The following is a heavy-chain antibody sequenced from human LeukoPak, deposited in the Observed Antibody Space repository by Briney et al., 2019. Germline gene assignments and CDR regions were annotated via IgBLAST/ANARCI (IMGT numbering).Heavy chain of an antibody. CDR1: GGSFSGYY. CDR3: ARARQNRITGATNYYYYYMDV. J-gene: IGHJ6*03. V-gene: IGHV4-34*01. Sequence: KSSQTLPLTCAVYGGSFSGYYWSWSLQHPRKRLEWSGEINHSGSTNYNPSLNSRVTISVDTSTNQFSLKLSSVTAADTAVYYCARARQNRITGATNYYYYYMDVWGKGTTVTVSS. CDR2: INHSGST. D-gene: IGHD1-7*01.